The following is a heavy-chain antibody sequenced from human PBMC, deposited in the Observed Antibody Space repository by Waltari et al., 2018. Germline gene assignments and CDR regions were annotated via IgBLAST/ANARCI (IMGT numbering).Heavy chain of an antibody. D-gene: IGHD6-13*01. CDR2: IPPIFGTA. CDR1: GGTFSSYA. J-gene: IGHJ6*02. CDR3: ARIAAAGNYYYYGMDV. V-gene: IGHV1-69*05. Sequence: QVQLVQSGAEVKKPGSSVKVSCKASGGTFSSYAISWVRPAPGQGLEWMGGIPPIFGTANYAQKFQGRVTITTDESTSTAYMELSSLRSEDTAVYYCARIAAAGNYYYYGMDVWGQGTTVTVSS.